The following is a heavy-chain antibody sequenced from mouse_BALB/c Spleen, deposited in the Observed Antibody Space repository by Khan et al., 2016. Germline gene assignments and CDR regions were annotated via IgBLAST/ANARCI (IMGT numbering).Heavy chain of an antibody. J-gene: IGHJ4*01. CDR1: GYSITSDYA. D-gene: IGHD2-4*01. V-gene: IGHV3-2*02. CDR2: ISYSGST. CDR3: AKIGVYEYDGDDYAMDY. Sequence: EVQLQESGPGLVKPSQSLSLTCTVTGYSITSDYAWNWIRQFPGNKLEWMGYISYSGSTSYNPSLKSRISITRDTSKNQFFLQLNSVTTEDTATYYCAKIGVYEYDGDDYAMDYWGQGTSVTVSS.